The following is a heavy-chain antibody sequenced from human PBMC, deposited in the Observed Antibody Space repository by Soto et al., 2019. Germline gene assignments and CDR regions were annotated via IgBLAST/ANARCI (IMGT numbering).Heavy chain of an antibody. V-gene: IGHV1-18*01. D-gene: IGHD3-10*01. J-gene: IGHJ5*02. CDR1: GYTFTSYG. CDR3: ARDLTMVRVNWFDP. CDR2: ISAYNGNT. Sequence: GASVKVSCKASGYTFTSYGISWVRQAPGQGLEWMGWISAYNGNTNYAQKLQGRVTMTTDTSTSTAYMELRSLRSYDTAVYYCARDLTMVRVNWFDPWGQGTLVTVSS.